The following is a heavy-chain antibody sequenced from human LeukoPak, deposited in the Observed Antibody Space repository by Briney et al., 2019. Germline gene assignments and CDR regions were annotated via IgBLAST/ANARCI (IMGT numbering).Heavy chain of an antibody. CDR3: ASNYGG. V-gene: IGHV3-23*01. CDR1: GLTFSNYA. Sequence: PGGSLRLSCAASGLTFSNYAMTWVRQAPGKGLEWISVIGGGGGGIQYADSVQGRFTISRDNSKNTLYLQMNSLRVEDTAVYYCASNYGGWGQGTLVTVSS. J-gene: IGHJ4*02. CDR2: IGGGGGGI. D-gene: IGHD4-11*01.